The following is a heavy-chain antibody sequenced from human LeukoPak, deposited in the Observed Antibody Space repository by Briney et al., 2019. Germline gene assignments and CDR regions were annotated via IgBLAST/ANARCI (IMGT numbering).Heavy chain of an antibody. D-gene: IGHD6-6*01. CDR2: ISGSGDST. Sequence: PGGSLRLSCAASGFTFSSYAMTWVRQAPGKGLEWVSAISGSGDSTNYADSVKGRFTISRDNSESTLYLQMNSLRAEDTATYYCAKGSSSSRPYYFDYWGQGTLVTVSS. CDR1: GFTFSSYA. CDR3: AKGSSSSRPYYFDY. J-gene: IGHJ4*02. V-gene: IGHV3-23*01.